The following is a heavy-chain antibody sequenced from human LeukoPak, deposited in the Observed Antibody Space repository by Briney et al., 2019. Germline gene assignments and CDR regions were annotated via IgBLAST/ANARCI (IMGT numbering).Heavy chain of an antibody. V-gene: IGHV4-59*08. J-gene: IGHJ4*02. CDR1: GGSISSYY. CDR2: IYYSGST. CDR3: ARGGSWLVKFDF. Sequence: SETLSPTCTVSGGSISSYYWSWIRQPPGKGLEWIGYIYYSGSTNYNPSLKSRVTMSVDTSQNQFSLNLSSVTAADTAVYYCARGGSWLVKFDFWGQGTLVTVSS. D-gene: IGHD5-12*01.